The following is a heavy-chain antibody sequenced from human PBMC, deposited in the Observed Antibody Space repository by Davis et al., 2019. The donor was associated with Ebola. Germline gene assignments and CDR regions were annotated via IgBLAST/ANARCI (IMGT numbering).Heavy chain of an antibody. CDR3: ARGPYSSSSNNWFDP. Sequence: GGSLRLSCAASGFTVSSNYMSWVRQAPGKGLEWVSVIYSGGSTYYADSVKGRFTISRDNSKNTLYLQMNSLRAEDTAVYYCARGPYSSSSNNWFDPWGQGTLVTVSS. J-gene: IGHJ5*02. CDR1: GFTVSSNY. D-gene: IGHD6-6*01. CDR2: IYSGGST. V-gene: IGHV3-53*01.